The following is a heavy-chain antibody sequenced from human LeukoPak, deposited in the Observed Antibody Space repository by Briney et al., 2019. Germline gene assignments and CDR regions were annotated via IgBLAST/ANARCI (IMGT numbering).Heavy chain of an antibody. CDR3: ARDSSGSYAGGDY. CDR1: GYTFTSYY. CDR2: INPSGGST. D-gene: IGHD1-26*01. V-gene: IGHV1-46*01. J-gene: IGHJ4*02. Sequence: ASVTVTCKASGYTFTSYYMHWLRQAPGQGLERMGLINPSGGSTSYAQKFQGRVTMTRDMSTSTVYMELSSLRSEDTAVYYCARDSSGSYAGGDYWGQGTLVTVSS.